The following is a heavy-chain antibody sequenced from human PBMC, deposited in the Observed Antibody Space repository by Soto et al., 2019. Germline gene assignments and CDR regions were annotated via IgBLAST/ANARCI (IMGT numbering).Heavy chain of an antibody. J-gene: IGHJ4*02. D-gene: IGHD3-10*01. CDR2: IYYSGST. Sequence: SETLSLTCTVSGGSISSYYWSWIRQPPGKGLEWIGYIYYSGSTNYNPSLKGRVTMSVDTSKNQFSLKLDSLTAADTAVYYCARGLGERKKSFDYWGLGTLVTVSS. CDR1: GGSISSYY. CDR3: ARGLGERKKSFDY. V-gene: IGHV4-59*01.